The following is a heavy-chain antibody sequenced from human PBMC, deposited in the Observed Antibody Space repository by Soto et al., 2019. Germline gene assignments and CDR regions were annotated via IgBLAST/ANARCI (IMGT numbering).Heavy chain of an antibody. CDR2: ISYDGSNK. D-gene: IGHD3-3*01. CDR1: GFSFSSYG. V-gene: IGHV3-30*18. J-gene: IGHJ5*02. CDR3: AKEDNDFRFGP. Sequence: GGSLRLSCAASGFSFSSYGMNWVRQAPGKGLEWVAVISYDGSNKYYADSVKGRFTISRDNSKNTLYLQMDSLRAEDTAVYYCAKEDNDFRFGPWGQGTLVTV.